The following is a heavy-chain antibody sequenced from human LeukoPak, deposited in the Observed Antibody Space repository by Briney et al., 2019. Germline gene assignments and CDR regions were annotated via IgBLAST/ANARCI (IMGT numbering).Heavy chain of an antibody. CDR1: GYTFTSYG. V-gene: IGHV1-18*01. D-gene: IGHD6-19*01. CDR3: ARYREQWLDRAWFDP. CDR2: ISAYNGNT. J-gene: IGHJ5*02. Sequence: GASVKVSCKASGYTFTSYGISWVRQAPGQGLEWMGWISAYNGNTNYAQKLQGRVTMTTDTSTSTAYMELRSLTSDDTAVYYCARYREQWLDRAWFDPWGQGTLVTVSS.